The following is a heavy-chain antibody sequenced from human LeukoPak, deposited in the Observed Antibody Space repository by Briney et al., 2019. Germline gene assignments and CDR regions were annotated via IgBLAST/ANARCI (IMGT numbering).Heavy chain of an antibody. CDR2: INWNGGST. J-gene: IGHJ4*02. V-gene: IGHV3-20*04. CDR3: AKDFRISEGPTSMVRGLFDY. CDR1: GFTFDDYG. Sequence: PGGSLRLSCAASGFTFDDYGMSWVRQAPGKGLEWVSGINWNGGSTGYADSVKGRFTISRDNAKNSLYLQMNSLRAEDTAVYYCAKDFRISEGPTSMVRGLFDYWGQGTLVTVSS. D-gene: IGHD3-10*01.